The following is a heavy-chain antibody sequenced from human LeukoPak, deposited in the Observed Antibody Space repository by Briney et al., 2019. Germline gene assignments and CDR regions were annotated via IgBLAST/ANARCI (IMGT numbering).Heavy chain of an antibody. Sequence: GASVKVSCKASGGTFSSYAISWVRQAPGQGLEWMGRIIPIFGTANYAQKFQGRVTITTDESTSTAYMELSSLRSEDTAVYYCASTGPSSGGAFDIWGQGTMVTVSS. D-gene: IGHD3-22*01. CDR3: ASTGPSSGGAFDI. V-gene: IGHV1-69*05. CDR2: IIPIFGTA. J-gene: IGHJ3*02. CDR1: GGTFSSYA.